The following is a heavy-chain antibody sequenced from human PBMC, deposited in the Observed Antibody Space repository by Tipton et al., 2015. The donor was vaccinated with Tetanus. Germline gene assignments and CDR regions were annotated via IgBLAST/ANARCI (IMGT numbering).Heavy chain of an antibody. V-gene: IGHV3-21*04. CDR1: GFTLTTYS. Sequence: GSLRLSCAASGFTLTTYSINWFRQAPGKGLEWVSSITGNGHITYADSVKGRFTISRDNAKNSVYLQMDSLRAEDTAVYFCAKRGQQWVVSSYFDSWGQGTLVAVSS. J-gene: IGHJ4*02. CDR3: AKRGQQWVVSSYFDS. CDR2: ITGNGHI. D-gene: IGHD6-19*01.